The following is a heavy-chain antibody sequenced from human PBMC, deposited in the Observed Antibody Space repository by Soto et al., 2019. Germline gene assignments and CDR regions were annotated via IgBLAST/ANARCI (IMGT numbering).Heavy chain of an antibody. CDR1: GFTFNDYS. Sequence: GGSLRLSCAASGFTFNDYSMKWVRQAPGKGLEWVSSISSASTYTYYADSLKGRFTISRDNAKDSLFLQMNSLRAEGTAVYYCARVKSGSVAALRSPADYWGQGTLVTVSS. CDR3: ARVKSGSVAALRSPADY. J-gene: IGHJ4*02. D-gene: IGHD3-10*01. V-gene: IGHV3-21*01. CDR2: ISSASTYT.